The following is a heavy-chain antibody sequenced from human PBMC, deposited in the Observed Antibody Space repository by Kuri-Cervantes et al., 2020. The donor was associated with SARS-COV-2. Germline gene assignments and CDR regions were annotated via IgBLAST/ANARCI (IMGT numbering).Heavy chain of an antibody. J-gene: IGHJ6*03. D-gene: IGHD3-3*01. CDR2: IKWNGVST. V-gene: IGHV3-20*04. Sequence: GGSLRLSCAASGFTFDAYAMSWVRQAPGKGLEWVSGIKWNGVSTGYADSVKGRFTISRDNAMNSLYLQMHSLTAEDTAVYYCARETVRFHYSYYYYMDVWGKGTTVTVSS. CDR1: GFTFDAYA. CDR3: ARETVRFHYSYYYYMDV.